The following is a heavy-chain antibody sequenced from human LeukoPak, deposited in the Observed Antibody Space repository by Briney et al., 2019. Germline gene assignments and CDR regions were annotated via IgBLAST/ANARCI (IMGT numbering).Heavy chain of an antibody. J-gene: IGHJ4*02. D-gene: IGHD5/OR15-5a*01. V-gene: IGHV4-59*11. CDR3: ARFSRDAVSTPYYLNY. CDR2: IYYTGST. CDR1: GGSISGHY. Sequence: PSETLSLTCSVSGGSISGHYWTRIRQPPGKGLEWIGYIYYTGSTNYNPSLRSRVTISLDTSKNQFSLNLSSVTAADTAVYYCARFSRDAVSTPYYLNYWGQGTLVTVSS.